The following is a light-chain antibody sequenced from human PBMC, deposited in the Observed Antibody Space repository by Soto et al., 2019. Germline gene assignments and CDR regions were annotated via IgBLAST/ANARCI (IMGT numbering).Light chain of an antibody. CDR2: DND. Sequence: QSVLTQPPSVSAAPGQKVTISCSGSSSNIGNNYVFWYQQLPGTAPKLLIYDNDKRPSGIPDRFSGSKSGTSATLGITGLQTGDGADYYCATWDRSLSVGVFGGGTQLTV. CDR1: SSNIGNNY. J-gene: IGLJ2*01. CDR3: ATWDRSLSVGV. V-gene: IGLV1-51*01.